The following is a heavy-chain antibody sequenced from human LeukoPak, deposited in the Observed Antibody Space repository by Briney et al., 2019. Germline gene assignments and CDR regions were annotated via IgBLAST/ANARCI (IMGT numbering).Heavy chain of an antibody. CDR1: GLTFNTYN. CDR3: ARGAGSCSLTSCFDNYFDS. J-gene: IGHJ4*02. CDR2: ISSSGVYI. D-gene: IGHD2-2*01. Sequence: GGSLRLSCVASGLTFNTYNMNWVRQAPGKGLEWVATISSSGVYIYYADSAKDRFTISRDNAKNSLYLQVTSLTAEDTAVYYCARGAGSCSLTSCFDNYFDSWGQGTLVTLSS. V-gene: IGHV3-21*01.